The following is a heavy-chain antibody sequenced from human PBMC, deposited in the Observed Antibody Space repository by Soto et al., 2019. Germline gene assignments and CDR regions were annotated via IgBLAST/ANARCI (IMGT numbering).Heavy chain of an antibody. D-gene: IGHD5-18*01. J-gene: IGHJ6*03. Sequence: CLSLSCDWTDLLFKTYTIHWVRQHPGKGLEWVAVISHDGNTKDYADSVEGRFIISRDNSKNTVYLQMSSLRTEDTAVYYCARPGSGYHVLTHRYFHYYNPVDVCGQGTTVTVSS. V-gene: IGHV3-30-3*01. CDR3: ARPGSGYHVLTHRYFHYYNPVDV. CDR2: ISHDGNTK. CDR1: DLLFKTYT.